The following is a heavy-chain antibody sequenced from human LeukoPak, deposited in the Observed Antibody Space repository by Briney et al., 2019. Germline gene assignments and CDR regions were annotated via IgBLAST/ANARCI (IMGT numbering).Heavy chain of an antibody. CDR1: GFSFSSYG. D-gene: IGHD7-27*01. J-gene: IGHJ4*02. V-gene: IGHV3-23*01. CDR2: ISGSGDST. CDR3: AKKVPANWGSYFDY. Sequence: GGSLTLSCAASGFSFSSYGMSWFRQAPGKGLEWVSAISGSGDSTYSTDSVKSRFTISRDNSKNTLYLQMNSLRAEDTAVYYCAKKVPANWGSYFDYWGQGTLVTVSS.